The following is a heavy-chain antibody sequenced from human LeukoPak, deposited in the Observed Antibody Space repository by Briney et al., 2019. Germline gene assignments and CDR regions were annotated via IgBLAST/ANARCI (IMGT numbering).Heavy chain of an antibody. Sequence: GGSLRLSCAASGFTFSDYGMHWVRQAPGKGLEWVAFIRYDGSNKYYADSVKGRFTISRDNSKNTLYLQMNSLRAEDTAVYYCANVHFWSGYFGGFDYWGQGTLVAVSS. D-gene: IGHD3-3*02. CDR2: IRYDGSNK. CDR3: ANVHFWSGYFGGFDY. V-gene: IGHV3-30*02. CDR1: GFTFSDYG. J-gene: IGHJ4*02.